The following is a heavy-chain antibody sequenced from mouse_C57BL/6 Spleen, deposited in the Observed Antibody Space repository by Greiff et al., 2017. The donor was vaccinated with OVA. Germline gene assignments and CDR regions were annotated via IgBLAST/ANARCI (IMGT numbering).Heavy chain of an antibody. J-gene: IGHJ4*01. CDR2: INPNYGTT. V-gene: IGHV1-39*01. CDR3: ARSGSSGYDYAMDY. D-gene: IGHD3-2*02. Sequence: VQLQQSGPELVKPGASVKISCKASGYSFTDYNMNWVKQSNGKSLEWIGVINPNYGTTSYNQKFKGKATLTVDQSSSTAYMQLNSLTSEDSAVYYSARSGSSGYDYAMDYWGQGTSVTVSS. CDR1: GYSFTDYN.